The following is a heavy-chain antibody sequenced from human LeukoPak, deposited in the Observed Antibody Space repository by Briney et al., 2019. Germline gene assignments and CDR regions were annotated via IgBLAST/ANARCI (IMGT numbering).Heavy chain of an antibody. D-gene: IGHD4-17*01. V-gene: IGHV4-61*01. CDR3: ARESYGDYYNWFDP. CDR1: GASVSSASY. CDR2: IYYSGST. Sequence: SETLSLTCTVSGASVSSASYWSWIRQPPGKGLEWIGYIYYSGSTNYNPSLKSRVTISVDTSKNQFSLKLSSVTAADTAVYYCARESYGDYYNWFDPWGQGTLVTVSS. J-gene: IGHJ5*02.